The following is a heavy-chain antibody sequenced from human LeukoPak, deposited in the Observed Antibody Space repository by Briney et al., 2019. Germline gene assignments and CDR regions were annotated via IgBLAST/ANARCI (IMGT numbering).Heavy chain of an antibody. J-gene: IGHJ6*04. CDR2: IKQDGSEK. V-gene: IGHV3-7*03. D-gene: IGHD5-12*01. Sequence: PGRSLRLSCAASGFTFSSYSIHWVRRAPGKGLEWVANIKQDGSEKYYVDSVKGRFTISRDNAKNSLYLQMNSLRAEDTAVYYCARLYRREGMDVWGKGTTVTVSS. CDR1: GFTFSSYS. CDR3: ARLYRREGMDV.